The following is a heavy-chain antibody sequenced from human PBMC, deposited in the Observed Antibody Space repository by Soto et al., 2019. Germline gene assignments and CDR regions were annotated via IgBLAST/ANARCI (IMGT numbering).Heavy chain of an antibody. CDR3: ARVGQYDFWSGYYEMDV. V-gene: IGHV4-39*07. Sequence: PSETQSLTCTVSGGSISSSSFHWGWIRQPPGKGLEWIGSIYYSGSTYYSPSLKSRVTISVDTSKNQFSLKLSSVTAADTAVYYCARVGQYDFWSGYYEMDVWGQGTTVTVSS. CDR2: IYYSGST. J-gene: IGHJ6*02. CDR1: GGSISSSSFH. D-gene: IGHD3-3*01.